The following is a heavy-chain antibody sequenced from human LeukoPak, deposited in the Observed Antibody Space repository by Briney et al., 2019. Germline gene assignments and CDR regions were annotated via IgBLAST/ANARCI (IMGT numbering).Heavy chain of an antibody. CDR1: GFTFSRYE. Sequence: PGGSLRLSCAASGFTFSRYEMSWVRQAPGKGLEWVAYISNSGGTIYYADSVKGGFTISRDNAKNSLYLQMNSRRGEDTAVYYCARVEAETIDYWGQGTLVTVSS. D-gene: IGHD3-3*01. CDR3: ARVEAETIDY. J-gene: IGHJ4*02. CDR2: ISNSGGTI. V-gene: IGHV3-48*03.